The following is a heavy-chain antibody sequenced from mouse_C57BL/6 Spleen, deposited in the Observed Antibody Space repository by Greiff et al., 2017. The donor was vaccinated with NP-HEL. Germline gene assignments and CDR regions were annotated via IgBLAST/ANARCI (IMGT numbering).Heavy chain of an antibody. CDR3: AREGRDYGSSLYYFDY. Sequence: QVQLQQPGAELVRPGSSVKLSCKASGYTFTSYWMHWVKQRPIQGLEWIGNIDPSDSETHYNQKFKDKATLTVDKSSSTAYMQLSSLTSEDSAVYYCAREGRDYGSSLYYFDYWGQGTTLTVSS. CDR1: GYTFTSYW. V-gene: IGHV1-52*01. D-gene: IGHD1-1*01. CDR2: IDPSDSET. J-gene: IGHJ2*01.